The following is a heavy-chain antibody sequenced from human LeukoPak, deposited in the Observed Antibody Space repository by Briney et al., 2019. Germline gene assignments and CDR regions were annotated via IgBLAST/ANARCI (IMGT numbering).Heavy chain of an antibody. D-gene: IGHD5-12*01. Sequence: SETLSLTCTVSGGSISSGSYHWSWIRQPAGKGLEWIGRIYTSGSTNYNPSLKSRVTISVDTSKNQFSLKLSSVTAADTAVYYCARGGYSGYHIDYWGQGTLVTVSS. CDR1: GGSISSGSYH. J-gene: IGHJ4*02. CDR2: IYTSGST. V-gene: IGHV4-61*02. CDR3: ARGGYSGYHIDY.